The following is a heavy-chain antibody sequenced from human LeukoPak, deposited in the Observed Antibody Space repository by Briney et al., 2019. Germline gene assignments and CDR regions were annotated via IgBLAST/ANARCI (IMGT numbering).Heavy chain of an antibody. CDR2: ISYDGSNK. V-gene: IGHV3-30*18. Sequence: GSSLRLSCAASGFTFSSYGMQWVRQAPGKGVEWVAVISYDGSNKYYADSVKGRFTISRDNSKNTLYLQMNSLRAEDTAVYYCAKGRAAPFDYWGQGTLVTVSS. CDR3: AKGRAAPFDY. D-gene: IGHD6-13*01. CDR1: GFTFSSYG. J-gene: IGHJ4*02.